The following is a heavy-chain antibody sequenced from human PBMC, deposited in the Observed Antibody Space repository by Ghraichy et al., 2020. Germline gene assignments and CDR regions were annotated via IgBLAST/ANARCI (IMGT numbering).Heavy chain of an antibody. D-gene: IGHD3-3*01. Sequence: GGSLRLSCAASGFTFSSYWMSWVRQAPGKGLEWVANIKQDGSEKYYVDSVKGQFTISRDNAKNSLYLQMNSLRAEDTAVYYCARDGGDYYYYMDVWGKGTTVTVSS. CDR3: ARDGGDYYYYMDV. V-gene: IGHV3-7*04. J-gene: IGHJ6*03. CDR1: GFTFSSYW. CDR2: IKQDGSEK.